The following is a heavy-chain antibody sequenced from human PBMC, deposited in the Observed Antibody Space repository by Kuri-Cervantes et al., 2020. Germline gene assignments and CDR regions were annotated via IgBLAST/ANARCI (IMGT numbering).Heavy chain of an antibody. J-gene: IGHJ5*02. Sequence: GESLKISCAASGFTFSDYYMSWIRQAPGKGLEWVSYISSSSTIYYADSVKGRFTISRDNAKNSLYLQMNSLRDEDTAVYYCARDRGVGWFDPWGQGTLVTVSS. D-gene: IGHD1-26*01. CDR3: ARDRGVGWFDP. V-gene: IGHV3-69-1*01. CDR2: ISSSSTI. CDR1: GFTFSDYY.